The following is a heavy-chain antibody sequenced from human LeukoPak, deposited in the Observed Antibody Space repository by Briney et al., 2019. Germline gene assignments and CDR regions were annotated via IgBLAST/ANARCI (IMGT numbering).Heavy chain of an antibody. CDR1: GFTFSNYW. D-gene: IGHD1-26*01. V-gene: IGHV3-74*01. CDR2: INEDGSRT. J-gene: IGHJ4*02. Sequence: GGSLRLSCAGSGFTFSNYWVHWVRQAPGKGLVWVSRINEDGSRTDYADFVKGGFTISRDNAKITLYLEMSSVSAGDTAMYYCARSMSGGRELGGQGTLVSVST. CDR3: ARSMSGGREL.